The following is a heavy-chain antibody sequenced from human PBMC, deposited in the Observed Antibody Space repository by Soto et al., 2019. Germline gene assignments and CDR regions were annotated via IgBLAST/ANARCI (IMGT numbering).Heavy chain of an antibody. CDR1: GFTFSSYG. Sequence: ESGGGVVQPGRSLRLSCAASGFTFSSYGMHWVRQAPGKGLEWVAVIWYDGSNKYYADSVKGRFTISRDNSKNTLYLQMNSLRAEDTAVYYCARDVGYCSSTSCSQYYYYYGMDVWGQGTTVTVSS. V-gene: IGHV3-33*01. CDR2: IWYDGSNK. D-gene: IGHD2-2*01. J-gene: IGHJ6*02. CDR3: ARDVGYCSSTSCSQYYYYYGMDV.